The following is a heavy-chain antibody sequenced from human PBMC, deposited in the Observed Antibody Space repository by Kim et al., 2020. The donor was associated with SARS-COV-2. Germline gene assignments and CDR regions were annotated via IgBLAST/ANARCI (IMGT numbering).Heavy chain of an antibody. CDR3: ARDSRAGNSGVFDY. J-gene: IGHJ4*02. V-gene: IGHV3-30*04. D-gene: IGHD6-19*01. CDR2: ISYDGSNK. Sequence: GGSLRLSCAASGFTFSSYAMHWVRQAPGKGLEWVAVISYDGSNKYYADSVKGRFTISRDNSKNTLYLQMNSLRAEDTAVYYCARDSRAGNSGVFDYWGQGTLVTVSS. CDR1: GFTFSSYA.